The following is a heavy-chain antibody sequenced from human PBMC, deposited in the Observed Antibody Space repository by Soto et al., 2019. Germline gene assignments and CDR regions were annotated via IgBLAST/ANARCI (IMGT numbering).Heavy chain of an antibody. V-gene: IGHV3-48*03. CDR2: ISSSGSTI. D-gene: IGHD3-3*01. Sequence: PXESLSLSCAASGFTFSSYEMNWVRQAPGKGLEWVSYISSSGSTIYYADSVKGRFTISRDNAKNSLYLQMNSLRAEDTAVYYCAREEVTIFVSEPNYYGMDVWGQGTTVTVSS. CDR1: GFTFSSYE. J-gene: IGHJ6*02. CDR3: AREEVTIFVSEPNYYGMDV.